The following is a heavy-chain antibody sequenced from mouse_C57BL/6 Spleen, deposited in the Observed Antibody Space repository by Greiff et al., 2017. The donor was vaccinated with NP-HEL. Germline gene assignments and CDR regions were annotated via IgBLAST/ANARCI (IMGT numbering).Heavy chain of an antibody. CDR2: IGPGSGST. CDR1: GYTFTDYY. Sequence: VQLQQSGAELVKPGASVKISCKASGYTFTDYYINWVKQRPGQGLEWIGKIGPGSGSTYYNEKFKGKAPLTADKSSSTAYMQLSILTSEDSAVYFCAREGLGQLRLGAWFAYWGQGTLVTVSA. D-gene: IGHD3-2*02. CDR3: AREGLGQLRLGAWFAY. V-gene: IGHV1-77*01. J-gene: IGHJ3*01.